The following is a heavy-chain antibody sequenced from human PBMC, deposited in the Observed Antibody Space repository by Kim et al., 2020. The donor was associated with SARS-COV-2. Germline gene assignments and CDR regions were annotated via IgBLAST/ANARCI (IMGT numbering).Heavy chain of an antibody. CDR2: ISAYNGNT. CDR1: GYTFTSYG. J-gene: IGHJ4*02. CDR3: ARDVGDSGWYDRTFDY. Sequence: ASVKVSCKASGYTFTSYGISWVRQAPGQGLEWMGWISAYNGNTNYAQKLQGRVTMTTDTSTSTAYMELRSLRSDDTAVYYCARDVGDSGWYDRTFDYWGQGTLVTVSS. V-gene: IGHV1-18*01. D-gene: IGHD6-19*01.